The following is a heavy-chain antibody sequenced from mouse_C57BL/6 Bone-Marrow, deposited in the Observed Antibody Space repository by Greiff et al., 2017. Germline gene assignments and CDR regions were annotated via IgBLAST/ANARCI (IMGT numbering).Heavy chain of an antibody. CDR1: GYAFSSSW. J-gene: IGHJ1*03. CDR2: IYPGDGDT. D-gene: IGHD1-1*01. CDR3: ARVDYYGSCYGWYFDV. Sequence: VKLVESGPELVKPGASVKISCKASGYAFSSSWMNWVKQRPGKGLEWIGRIYPGDGDTNYNGKFKGKATLTADKSSSTAYMQLSSLTSEDSAVYFCARVDYYGSCYGWYFDVWGTGTTVTVSS. V-gene: IGHV1-82*01.